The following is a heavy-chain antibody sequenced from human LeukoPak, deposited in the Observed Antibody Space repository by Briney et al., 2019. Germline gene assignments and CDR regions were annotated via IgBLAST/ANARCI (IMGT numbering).Heavy chain of an antibody. V-gene: IGHV1-24*01. D-gene: IGHD3-10*01. CDR3: ATEPDRNSMLRAVPFDY. J-gene: IGHJ4*02. CDR2: FDPEDGET. Sequence: ASVKVSCKVSGYTLTELSMHWVRQAPGKGLEWMGGFDPEDGETIYAQKFQGRVTMTEDTSTDTAYMELSSLRSEDTAVYYCATEPDRNSMLRAVPFDYWGQGTLVTVSS. CDR1: GYTLTELS.